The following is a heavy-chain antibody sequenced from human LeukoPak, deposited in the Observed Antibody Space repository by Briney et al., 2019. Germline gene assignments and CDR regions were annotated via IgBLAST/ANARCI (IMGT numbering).Heavy chain of an antibody. CDR3: ARVQLDRVRVEYCSSTSCYTYFDY. D-gene: IGHD2-2*02. J-gene: IGHJ4*02. V-gene: IGHV4-34*01. Sequence: SETLSLTCAVYGGFFSGYYWSWIRQPPGKGLEGIGEIHHSGSTNYNPSLKSRVTISVDTSKNQFSLKLSSVTAADTAVYYCARVQLDRVRVEYCSSTSCYTYFDYWGQGTLVTVSS. CDR1: GGFFSGYY. CDR2: IHHSGST.